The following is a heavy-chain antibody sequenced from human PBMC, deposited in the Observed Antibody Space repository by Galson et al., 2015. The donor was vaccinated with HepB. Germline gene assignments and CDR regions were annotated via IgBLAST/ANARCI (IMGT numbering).Heavy chain of an antibody. CDR1: GYSFSNYW. J-gene: IGHJ6*02. CDR2: IYPGDSDA. D-gene: IGHD4-17*01. CDR3: ASRGLFFDDPGSRYFGLDV. Sequence: QSGAEVKKPGESLRISCKASGYSFSNYWIGWVRQMPGKGLEWMGIIYPGDSDARYTPSFQGQVTISAGKSISTAYLQWSSLKTSDPAMYYCASRGLFFDDPGSRYFGLDVWGQGTTVTVSS. V-gene: IGHV5-51*01.